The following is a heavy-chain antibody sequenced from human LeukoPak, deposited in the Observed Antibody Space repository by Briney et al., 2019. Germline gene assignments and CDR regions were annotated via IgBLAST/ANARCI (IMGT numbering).Heavy chain of an antibody. D-gene: IGHD4-23*01. V-gene: IGHV3-7*01. J-gene: IGHJ4*02. Sequence: GGSLRLSCAASGFIFRSYWMIWVRQAPGKGLEWVANIKQDGSEKYYVDSVKGRFTISRDNAKNLLYLQMNSPRAEDTAVYYCARALDGSGGDWGQGTLVTVSS. CDR2: IKQDGSEK. CDR1: GFIFRSYW. CDR3: ARALDGSGGD.